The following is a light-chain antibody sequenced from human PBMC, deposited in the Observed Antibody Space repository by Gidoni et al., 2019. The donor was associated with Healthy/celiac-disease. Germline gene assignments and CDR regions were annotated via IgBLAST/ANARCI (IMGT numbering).Light chain of an antibody. CDR2: AAS. Sequence: DIQMTQSPSSLSASVGDRVTITCRASQSISSYLNWYQQKPGKAPKLLIYAASSLQSGVPSRFSGSGSGTDFTLTISSLQPEDVATYYCQQSYSTPRVTFGQGTQLEIK. CDR1: QSISSY. V-gene: IGKV1-39*01. J-gene: IGKJ5*01. CDR3: QQSYSTPRVT.